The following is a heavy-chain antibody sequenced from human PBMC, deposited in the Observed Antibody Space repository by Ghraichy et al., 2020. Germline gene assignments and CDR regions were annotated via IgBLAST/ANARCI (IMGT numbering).Heavy chain of an antibody. V-gene: IGHV3-21*01. J-gene: IGHJ5*02. D-gene: IGHD2-15*01. CDR3: AREGTRRPGYCSGGSCLKMSWFDP. CDR2: ISSSSSYI. CDR1: GFTFSSYS. Sequence: GGSLRLSCAASGFTFSSYSMNWVRQAPGKGLEWVSSISSSSSYIYYADSVKGRFTISRDNAKNSLYLQMNSLRAEDTAVYYCAREGTRRPGYCSGGSCLKMSWFDPWGQGTLVTVSS.